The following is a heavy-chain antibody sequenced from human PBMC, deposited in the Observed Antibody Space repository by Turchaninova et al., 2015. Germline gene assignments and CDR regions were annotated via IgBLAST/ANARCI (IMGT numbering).Heavy chain of an antibody. J-gene: IGHJ4*02. CDR2: NNHSGST. V-gene: IGHV4-34*01. Sequence: QVQLQQWGAGLLKPSATLSLPCDAYGGSVRGHYWSWIRQPPGKGLEWIGENNHSGSTNYNPSLTSRVTISVDTSKNQFSLKLTSVIAADTAVYYCARRPMDWGSFSWGQGTLVTVSS. CDR3: ARRPMDWGSFS. CDR1: GGSVRGHY. D-gene: IGHD3/OR15-3a*01.